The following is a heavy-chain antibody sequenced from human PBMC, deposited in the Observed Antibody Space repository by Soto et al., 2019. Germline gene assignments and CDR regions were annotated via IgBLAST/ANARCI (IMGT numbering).Heavy chain of an antibody. J-gene: IGHJ4*02. V-gene: IGHV3-23*01. CDR1: GFTFSSYA. Sequence: GGSLRLSCAASGFTFSSYAMSWVRQAPGKGLEWVSAISGSGGSTYYADSVKGRFTISRDNSKNTLYLQMNSLRAEDTAVYYCAKDPIRYYDSSGYLDYFDYWGQGTLVTVS. CDR2: ISGSGGST. D-gene: IGHD3-22*01. CDR3: AKDPIRYYDSSGYLDYFDY.